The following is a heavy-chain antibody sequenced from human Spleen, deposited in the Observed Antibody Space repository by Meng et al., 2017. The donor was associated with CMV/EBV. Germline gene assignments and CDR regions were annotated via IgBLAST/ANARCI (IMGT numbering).Heavy chain of an antibody. CDR1: GFTFSSYW. Sequence: GESLKISCAASGFTFSSYWMHWVRQAPGKGLVWVSRINSDGSSTSYADSVKGRFTISRDNAKNSLYLQMNSLRAEDTAVYYCARDKSEGWLLFIEDYGMDVWGQGTTVTVSS. V-gene: IGHV3-74*01. D-gene: IGHD3-3*01. J-gene: IGHJ6*02. CDR2: INSDGSST. CDR3: ARDKSEGWLLFIEDYGMDV.